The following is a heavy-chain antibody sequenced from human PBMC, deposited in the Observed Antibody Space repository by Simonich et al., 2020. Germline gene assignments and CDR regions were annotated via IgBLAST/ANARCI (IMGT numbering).Heavy chain of an antibody. J-gene: IGHJ6*03. CDR1: GFTFSSYW. Sequence: EVQLVESGGGLVQPGGSLRLSCAASGFTFSSYWMSWVRQAPGKGVEGGANIKQDGSEKYYVDSVKGRFTIPRDNAKNSLYLQMNSLRAEDTAVYYCARDGLGTAYYYYMDVWGKGTTVTVSS. CDR3: ARDGLGTAYYYYMDV. V-gene: IGHV3-7*01. D-gene: IGHD7-27*01. CDR2: IKQDGSEK.